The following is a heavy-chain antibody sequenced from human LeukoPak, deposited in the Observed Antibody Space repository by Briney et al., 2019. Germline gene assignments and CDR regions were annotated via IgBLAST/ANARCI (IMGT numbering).Heavy chain of an antibody. D-gene: IGHD2-15*01. CDR2: ISYSGT. CDR3: ARDGEGEEGWDY. CDR1: GVSINVSITRHY. Sequence: PSETLSLTCAVSGVSINVSITRHYWGWIRQSPGNGLEWIGRISYSGTNYNPSLKSRVTMSLDTSKNQFSLKLNSVTAADTALSFCARDGEGEEGWDYWSQGTLVTVSS. J-gene: IGHJ4*02. V-gene: IGHV4-59*11.